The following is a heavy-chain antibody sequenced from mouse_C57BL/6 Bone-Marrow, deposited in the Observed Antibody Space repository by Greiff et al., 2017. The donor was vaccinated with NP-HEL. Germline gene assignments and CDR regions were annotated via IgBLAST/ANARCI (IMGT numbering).Heavy chain of an antibody. J-gene: IGHJ3*01. V-gene: IGHV1-50*01. Sequence: QVQLQQPGAELVKPGASVKLSCKASGYTFTTYWMPWVKQRPGPGLEWIGEIDPSDSYTNYNQKFKGKATLTVDTSSSTANMQLSSLTSEDSAVYYGARKAYYGRSYEFAYWGQGTLVTVSA. CDR3: ARKAYYGRSYEFAY. D-gene: IGHD1-1*01. CDR2: IDPSDSYT. CDR1: GYTFTTYW.